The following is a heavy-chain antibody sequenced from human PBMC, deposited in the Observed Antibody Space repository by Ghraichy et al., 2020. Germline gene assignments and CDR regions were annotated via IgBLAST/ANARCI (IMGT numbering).Heavy chain of an antibody. V-gene: IGHV3-7*01. CDR3: AYGHYSGT. D-gene: IGHD3-22*01. CDR2: IKGDGSEK. CDR1: GFIFRNYW. Sequence: GGSLRLSCVASGFIFRNYWMNWVRQAPGKGLEWVASIKGDGSEKQYVDSVKGRFTISRDNGKSSLYLQMNSLRVEDTALYYCAYGHYSGTWGQGTLVIVSS. J-gene: IGHJ5*02.